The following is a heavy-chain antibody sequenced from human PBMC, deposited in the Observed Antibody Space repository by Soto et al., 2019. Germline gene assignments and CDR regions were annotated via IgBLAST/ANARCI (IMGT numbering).Heavy chain of an antibody. Sequence: PGGSLRLSCAASGFIFSSYSMNWVRQAPGKGLEWVSYISSSSTTIYYADSVRGRFTISRDNAKNSLYLQMSSLRAEDTAVYYCARERALSNYPDYWGQGTLVTVSS. CDR1: GFIFSSYS. J-gene: IGHJ4*02. V-gene: IGHV3-48*01. D-gene: IGHD4-4*01. CDR3: ARERALSNYPDY. CDR2: ISSSSTTI.